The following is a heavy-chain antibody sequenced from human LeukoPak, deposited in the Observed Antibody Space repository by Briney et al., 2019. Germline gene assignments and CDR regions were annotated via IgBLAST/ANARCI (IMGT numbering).Heavy chain of an antibody. J-gene: IGHJ4*02. D-gene: IGHD3-10*01. Sequence: GGSLRLSCAASGFSFSGHEMNWVRQAPGKGLEWVSYISGSGGTTYYADSVKGRFTISRDNSENTLYLQMNSLRAEDTAVYYCAKKFGEDKNYFDYWGQGTLVTVSS. V-gene: IGHV3-23*01. CDR2: ISGSGGTT. CDR1: GFSFSGHE. CDR3: AKKFGEDKNYFDY.